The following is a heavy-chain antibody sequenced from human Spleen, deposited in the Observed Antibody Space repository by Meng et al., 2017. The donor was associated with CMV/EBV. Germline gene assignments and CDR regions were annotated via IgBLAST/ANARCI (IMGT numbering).Heavy chain of an antibody. CDR2: IKHDGSEE. V-gene: IGHV3-7*03. CDR3: ARDYRDRRGYNYGY. J-gene: IGHJ4*02. Sequence: GESLKISCAASGFTLGSYWMSWVRQAPGKGLEWVANIKHDGSEEYYVDSVKGRFTISRDNAKNSLYLQMNSLRAEDTAIYYCARDYRDRRGYNYGYWGQGTLVTVSS. D-gene: IGHD5-24*01. CDR1: GFTLGSYW.